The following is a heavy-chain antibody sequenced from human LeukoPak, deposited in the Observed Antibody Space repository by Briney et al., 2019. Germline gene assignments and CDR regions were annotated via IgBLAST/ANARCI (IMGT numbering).Heavy chain of an antibody. CDR1: GFTFSTHT. V-gene: IGHV3-48*01. Sequence: GGSLRLSCAASGFTFSTHTMAWVRPAPGKGLEWVSYISGSTSVIYYADSVKGRFTISRDNAKNSLYLQMNSLRTEDTAIYYCARGLYYIDVWGNGTAVTVS. J-gene: IGHJ6*03. CDR3: ARGLYYIDV. CDR2: ISGSTSVI.